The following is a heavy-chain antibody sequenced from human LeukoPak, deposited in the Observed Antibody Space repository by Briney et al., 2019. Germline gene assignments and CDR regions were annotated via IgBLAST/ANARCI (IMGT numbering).Heavy chain of an antibody. CDR3: ARAGYYGSDPDY. V-gene: IGHV3-11*06. D-gene: IGHD3-10*01. CDR2: ISSSSSYT. Sequence: PGGSLRLSCAASGFTFSDYYMSWIRQGPGKGLERVSYISSSSSYTNYADSVKGRFTISRDNAKNSLYLQMNSLRAEDTAVYYCARAGYYGSDPDYWGQGTLVTVSS. J-gene: IGHJ4*02. CDR1: GFTFSDYY.